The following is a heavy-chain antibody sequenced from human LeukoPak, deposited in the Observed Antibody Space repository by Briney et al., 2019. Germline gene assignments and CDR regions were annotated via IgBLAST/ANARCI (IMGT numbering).Heavy chain of an antibody. J-gene: IGHJ6*02. D-gene: IGHD2-2*01. Sequence: PGGSLRLSCAASRFTFSSYSMNWVRHAPGKGLEWVSSISSSSGFIYYADSVRGRFTISRDNAKNSLFLQMNSLRAEDTAVYYCSRTDCSITNCPVAMDVWGQGTTVTVSS. V-gene: IGHV3-21*01. CDR1: RFTFSSYS. CDR3: SRTDCSITNCPVAMDV. CDR2: ISSSSGFI.